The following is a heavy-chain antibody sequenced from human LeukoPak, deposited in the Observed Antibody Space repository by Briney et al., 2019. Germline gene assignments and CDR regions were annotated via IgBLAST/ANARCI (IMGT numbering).Heavy chain of an antibody. J-gene: IGHJ4*02. CDR1: GYTLIELS. CDR2: FDPEDGET. Sequence: GASVKVSCKVSGYTLIELSMHWVRQAPGKGLEWMGGFDPEDGETIYAQKFQGRVTITRNTSISTAYMELSSLRSEDTAVYYCARVGKVWQQLGPFDYWGQGTLVTVSS. D-gene: IGHD6-13*01. CDR3: ARVGKVWQQLGPFDY. V-gene: IGHV1-24*01.